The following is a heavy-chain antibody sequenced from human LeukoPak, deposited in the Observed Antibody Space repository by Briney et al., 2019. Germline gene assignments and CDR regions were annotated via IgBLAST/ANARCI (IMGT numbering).Heavy chain of an antibody. D-gene: IGHD3-10*01. CDR1: GGAFSRYT. CDR2: IIPLFGTA. CDR3: ASHGSGTYGSFDY. J-gene: IGHJ4*02. Sequence: SVKVSCKASGGAFSRYTISWVRQAPGQGLEWMGGIIPLFGTANYAQKFQGRVTITADKSTTTAYMELSSLRSEDTAVYYCASHGSGTYGSFDYWGQGTLVTVSS. V-gene: IGHV1-69*06.